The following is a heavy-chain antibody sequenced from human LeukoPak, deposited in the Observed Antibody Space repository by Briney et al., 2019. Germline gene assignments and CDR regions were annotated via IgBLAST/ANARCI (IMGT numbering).Heavy chain of an antibody. J-gene: IGHJ4*02. CDR2: IRYDGSNK. V-gene: IGHV3-30*02. D-gene: IGHD3-10*01. CDR3: ASLWFGELFGFDY. CDR1: GFTFSSYG. Sequence: GGSLRLSGAASGFTFSSYGVHWVRQAPGEGLEWVAFIRYDGSNKYYADSVKGRFTISRDNSKNTLYLQMNSLRAEDTAVYYCASLWFGELFGFDYWGQVTLVTVSS.